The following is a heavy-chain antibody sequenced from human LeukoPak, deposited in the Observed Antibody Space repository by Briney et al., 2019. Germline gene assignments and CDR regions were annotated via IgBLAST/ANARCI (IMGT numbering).Heavy chain of an antibody. CDR3: AKEELRRITMWGYMDV. Sequence: HPRGSLRLSCAASGFTFSSYGMHWVRQAPGKVLEWVAFIRYDGSKKYYTDSVKGRFTISRDNSKNTLYLQMNSLSAEDTAFYYCAKEELRRITMWGYMDVWGKGTTVTISS. CDR1: GFTFSSYG. J-gene: IGHJ6*03. V-gene: IGHV3-30*02. CDR2: IRYDGSKK. D-gene: IGHD3-10*02.